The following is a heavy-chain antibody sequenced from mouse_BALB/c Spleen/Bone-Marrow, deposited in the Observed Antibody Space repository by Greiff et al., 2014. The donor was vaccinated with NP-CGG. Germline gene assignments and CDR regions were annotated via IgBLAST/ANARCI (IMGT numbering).Heavy chain of an antibody. V-gene: IGHV6-6*02. J-gene: IGHJ4*01. CDR1: GFTFSNYW. Sequence: EVKLVESGGGLVQPGGSMKLSCVASGFTFSNYWMNWVRQSPEKGLEWVAEIRLKSNNYATHYAESVKGRFTISRDDSKSSVYLQMNNLRAEDTGIYYCTREIYYGNYYAMDYWGQGTSVTVSS. CDR3: TREIYYGNYYAMDY. CDR2: IRLKSNNYAT. D-gene: IGHD2-1*01.